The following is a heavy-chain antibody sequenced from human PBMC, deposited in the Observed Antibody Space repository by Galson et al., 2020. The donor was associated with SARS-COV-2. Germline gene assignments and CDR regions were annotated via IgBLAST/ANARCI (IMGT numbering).Heavy chain of an antibody. D-gene: IGHD5-18*01. CDR1: GFTFSSYA. J-gene: IGHJ4*02. V-gene: IGHV3-23*01. CDR2: ISGSGGST. Sequence: GGSLRLSCAASGFTFSSYAMSWVRQAPGKGLEWVSAISGSGGSTYYADSVKGRFTISRDNSKNTLYLQMNSLRAEDTAVYYCAKDYSVGYSYGDSFDYWGQGTLVTVSS. CDR3: AKDYSVGYSYGDSFDY.